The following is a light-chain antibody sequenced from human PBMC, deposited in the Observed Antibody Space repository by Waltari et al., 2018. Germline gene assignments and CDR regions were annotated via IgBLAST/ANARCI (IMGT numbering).Light chain of an antibody. V-gene: IGLV2-14*03. CDR1: TSAVGGYDF. CDR2: EVT. J-gene: IGLJ2*01. CDR3: TSYTAKTLL. Sequence: QSALTPPASVSGSPGQSITTSCTGVTSAVGGYDFISWYQQHPGEAPRLILYEVTIRPSGVSNRFSGSKSGTTASLTISGLQAEDEASYYCTSYTAKTLLFGGGTKLTVL.